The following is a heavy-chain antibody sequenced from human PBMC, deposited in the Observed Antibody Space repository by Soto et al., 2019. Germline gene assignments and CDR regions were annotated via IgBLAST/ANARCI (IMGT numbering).Heavy chain of an antibody. CDR2: ISGYNGLT. CDR3: ARDEGIRGFDS. D-gene: IGHD3-10*01. CDR1: GYTFSNYG. Sequence: QVQLVQSGDEVKKSGASVKVSCKASGYTFSNYGISWVRQAPGQGLEWMGWISGYNGLTAYAQNVQGRVTMTIDTPTTTVVMEMTGLRSNDTAFYYCARDEGIRGFDSWGQGTLVTVSS. J-gene: IGHJ4*02. V-gene: IGHV1-18*04.